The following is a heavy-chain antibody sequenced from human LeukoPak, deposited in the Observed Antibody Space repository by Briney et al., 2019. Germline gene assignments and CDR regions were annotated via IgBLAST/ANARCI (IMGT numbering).Heavy chain of an antibody. D-gene: IGHD3-16*02. CDR1: GCTFSSYA. CDR2: IIPILGIA. Sequence: GASVKVSCKSSGCTFSSYAISWVRQPPGQGHEWMGRIIPILGIANYAHKFQGRVTITADKSTSPAYMELRRLRSEAQGVDYCESGPHTDLDVEPTGLSGYYGMDVWGQGTTVTVSS. J-gene: IGHJ6*02. CDR3: ESGPHTDLDVEPTGLSGYYGMDV. V-gene: IGHV1-69*04.